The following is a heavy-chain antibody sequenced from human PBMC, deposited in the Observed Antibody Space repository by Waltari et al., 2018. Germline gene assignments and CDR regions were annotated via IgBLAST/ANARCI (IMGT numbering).Heavy chain of an antibody. CDR2: IYSGGST. D-gene: IGHD3-10*01. V-gene: IGHV3-23*03. CDR3: AKDRLLWFGEFRSYYFDY. Sequence: VQPGGSLRLSCAASGFTFSSYAMSWVRQAPGKGLEWVSVIYSGGSTYYADSVKGRFTISRDNSKNTLYLQMNSLRAEDTAVYYCAKDRLLWFGEFRSYYFDYWGQGTLVTVSS. J-gene: IGHJ4*02. CDR1: GFTFSSYA.